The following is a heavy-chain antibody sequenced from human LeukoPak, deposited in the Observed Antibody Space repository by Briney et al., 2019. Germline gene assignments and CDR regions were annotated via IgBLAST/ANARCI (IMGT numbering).Heavy chain of an antibody. V-gene: IGHV4-59*08. CDR2: IYYSGST. CDR3: ARPGKQYSGYDLRIGGYFDY. Sequence: SETLSLTCTVSGGSISSYYWSWIRQPPGKGLEWIGYIYYSGSTNYNPSLKSRVTISVDTSKNQFSLKLSSVTAADTAVYYCARPGKQYSGYDLRIGGYFDYRGQGTLVTVSS. J-gene: IGHJ4*02. D-gene: IGHD5-12*01. CDR1: GGSISSYY.